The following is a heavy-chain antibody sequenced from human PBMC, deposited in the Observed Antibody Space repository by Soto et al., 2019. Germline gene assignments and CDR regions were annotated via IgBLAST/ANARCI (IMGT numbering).Heavy chain of an antibody. V-gene: IGHV4-4*02. Sequence: SETLSLTCAVPGGSTSSSNWWSWVRQPPGKGLEWIGEIYHSGSTNYNPSLKSRVTISVGKSKNQFSLKLSSVTAADTAVYYCARVNGEGSIAAAGFYYWGQGTLVTVSS. J-gene: IGHJ4*02. D-gene: IGHD6-13*01. CDR3: ARVNGEGSIAAAGFYY. CDR2: IYHSGST. CDR1: GGSTSSSNW.